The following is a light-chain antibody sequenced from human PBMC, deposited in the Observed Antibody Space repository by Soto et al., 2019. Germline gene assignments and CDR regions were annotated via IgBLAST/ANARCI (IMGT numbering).Light chain of an antibody. Sequence: QSALTQPASVSGSPGQSITISCTATSSDVGSYNLVSWYQQHPGKAPKLMIYEGSKRPSGVSNRFSGSKSGNTASLTISGLQAEDEADYYCCSYAGSSTPVVFGGGTKVTVL. CDR2: EGS. CDR3: CSYAGSSTPVV. J-gene: IGLJ2*01. CDR1: SSDVGSYNL. V-gene: IGLV2-23*01.